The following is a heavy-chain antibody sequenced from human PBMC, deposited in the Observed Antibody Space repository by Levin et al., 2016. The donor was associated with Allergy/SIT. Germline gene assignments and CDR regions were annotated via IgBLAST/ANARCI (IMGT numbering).Heavy chain of an antibody. CDR2: IIPIFGTA. CDR3: ARDGVAAAGYYGMDV. V-gene: IGHV1-69*01. Sequence: WVRQAPGQGLEWMGGIIPIFGTANYAQKFQGRVTITADESTSTAYMELSSLRSEDTAVYYCARDGVAAAGYYGMDVWGQGTTVTVSS. J-gene: IGHJ6*02. D-gene: IGHD6-13*01.